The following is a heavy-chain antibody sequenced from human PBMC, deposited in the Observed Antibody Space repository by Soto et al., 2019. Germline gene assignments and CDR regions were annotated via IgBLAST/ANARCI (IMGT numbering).Heavy chain of an antibody. CDR2: INHSGST. Sequence: PSDTLSLTCAVYGGSFSGYYWTWIRQPPGTGLEWIGEINHSGSTNYNPSLKSRVTISVDTSKNQFSLKLSSVTAADTAVYYCARHLGLVRGVITYGMDVWGQGTTVTVSS. V-gene: IGHV4-34*01. CDR1: GGSFSGYY. J-gene: IGHJ6*02. D-gene: IGHD3-10*01. CDR3: ARHLGLVRGVITYGMDV.